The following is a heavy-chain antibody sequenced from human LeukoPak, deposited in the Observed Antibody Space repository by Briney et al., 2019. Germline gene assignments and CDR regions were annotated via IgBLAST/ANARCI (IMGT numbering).Heavy chain of an antibody. V-gene: IGHV3-23*01. D-gene: IGHD3-10*01. CDR3: ARDSGFGNSLAFDI. J-gene: IGHJ3*02. Sequence: GGSLRLSCAASGFTFSDYCMSWVRQAPGKGLEWVSAISGSGGSTYYADSVKGRFTISRDNSKNTLYLQMNSLRAEDTAVYYCARDSGFGNSLAFDIWGQGTMVTVSS. CDR1: GFTFSDYC. CDR2: ISGSGGST.